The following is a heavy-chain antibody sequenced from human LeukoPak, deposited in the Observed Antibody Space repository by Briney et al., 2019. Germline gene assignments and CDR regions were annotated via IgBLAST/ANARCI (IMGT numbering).Heavy chain of an antibody. CDR2: INPNSGGT. D-gene: IGHD3-22*01. Sequence: ASVKVSCKASGYTFTGYYMHWVRQAPGQGLEWMGWINPNSGGTNYAQKFQGRVTMTRDTSISTAYMELSRLRSDGTAVYYCARNYDSSGYYRRGSAFDIWGQGTMVTVSS. V-gene: IGHV1-2*02. CDR1: GYTFTGYY. CDR3: ARNYDSSGYYRRGSAFDI. J-gene: IGHJ3*02.